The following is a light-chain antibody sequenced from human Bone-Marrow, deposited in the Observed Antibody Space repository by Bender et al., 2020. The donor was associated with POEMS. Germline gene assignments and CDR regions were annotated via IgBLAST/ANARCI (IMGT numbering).Light chain of an antibody. CDR2: QDT. V-gene: IGLV3-1*01. Sequence: SYELTQPASVSVSPGQTVSITCSGDNLGRKYASWYQQKPDQSPVLVIYQDTKRPSGVPERFSGSNAGNTATLTVSGTQALDEAAYYCQAWDNNLAVFGGGTQLTVL. CDR1: NLGRKY. J-gene: IGLJ7*01. CDR3: QAWDNNLAV.